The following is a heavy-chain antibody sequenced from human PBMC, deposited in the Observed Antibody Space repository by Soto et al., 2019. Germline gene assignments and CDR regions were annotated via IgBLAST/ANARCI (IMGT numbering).Heavy chain of an antibody. D-gene: IGHD6-19*01. CDR3: SRFIMVGGWFDPNYYHGMDV. CDR1: GDTFSNYG. CDR2: LSGYNGNT. J-gene: IGHJ6*02. Sequence: ASVRASWKISGDTFSNYGINWVRQAPGQGLEGMGWLSGYNGNTNYAQTVQGRVTMTTDTSTGTVYMELRSLKSDDTAIYYCSRFIMVGGWFDPNYYHGMDVWG. V-gene: IGHV1-18*01.